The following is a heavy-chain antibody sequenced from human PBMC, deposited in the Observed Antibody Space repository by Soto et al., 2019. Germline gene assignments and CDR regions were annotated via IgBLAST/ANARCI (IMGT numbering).Heavy chain of an antibody. D-gene: IGHD3-9*01. CDR2: IYYSGTT. CDR1: GASIRSTY. Sequence: QVHLQEWGPGLVKPSETLSLTCTVSGASIRSTYWSWIRQSPGKGLEWIGYIYYSGTTNYNPPRTTRATISVDTSKNQLSLNLTSVTCAEPAVYYCAKTPFSLTLGTVLHYFDSWGEGTLVTVSS. V-gene: IGHV4-59*01. J-gene: IGHJ4*02. CDR3: AKTPFSLTLGTVLHYFDS.